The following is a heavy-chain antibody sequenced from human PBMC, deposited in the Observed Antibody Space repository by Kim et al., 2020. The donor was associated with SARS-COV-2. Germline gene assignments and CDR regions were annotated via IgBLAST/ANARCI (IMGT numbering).Heavy chain of an antibody. CDR3: ARYHRYFDWLLSNHFDY. Sequence: GGSLRLSCAASGFTFSDYYMSWIRQAPGKGLEWVSYISSSGSTIYYADSVKGRFTISRDNAKNSLYLQMNSLRAEDTAVYYCARYHRYFDWLLSNHFDYWGPGTLVTVP. D-gene: IGHD3-9*01. J-gene: IGHJ4*02. CDR1: GFTFSDYY. CDR2: ISSSGSTI. V-gene: IGHV3-11*01.